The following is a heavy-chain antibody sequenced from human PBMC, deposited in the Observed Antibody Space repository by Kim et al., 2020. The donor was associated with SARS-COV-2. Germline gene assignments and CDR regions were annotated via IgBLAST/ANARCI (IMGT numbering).Heavy chain of an antibody. V-gene: IGHV3-64D*09. CDR3: VKELAAVEVL. J-gene: IGHJ4*02. CDR2: ST. D-gene: IGHD6-19*01. Sequence: STYYADSVKGRFTISRDNSKNTLYLQMSSLRAEDTAVYYCVKELAAVEVLWGQGTLVTVSS.